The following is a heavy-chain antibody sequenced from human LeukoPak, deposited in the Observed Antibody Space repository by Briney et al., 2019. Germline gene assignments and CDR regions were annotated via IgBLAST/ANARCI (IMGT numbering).Heavy chain of an antibody. CDR2: ISYDGSNK. CDR3: AKDSSSGHSGSYLFDY. D-gene: IGHD1-26*01. J-gene: IGHJ4*02. Sequence: GGSLRLSCAASGFTFSNYDMHWVRQAPGKGLEWVAVISYDGSNKYYADSVKGRFTISRDNSKNTLYLQMNSLRAEDTAVYYCAKDSSSGHSGSYLFDYWGQGTLVTVSS. V-gene: IGHV3-30*18. CDR1: GFTFSNYD.